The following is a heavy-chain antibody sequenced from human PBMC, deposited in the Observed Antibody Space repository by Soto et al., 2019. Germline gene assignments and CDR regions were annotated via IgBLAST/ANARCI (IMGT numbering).Heavy chain of an antibody. CDR3: AIADPYCGGDCPHYYYYYGMDV. D-gene: IGHD2-21*02. CDR2: IIPIFGTA. Sequence: QVQLVQSGAEVKKPGSSVKVSCKASGGTFSSYAISWVRQAPGQGLEWMGGIIPIFGTANYAQKFQGRVTIPADDSTSTAYMELSSLRSEATAVYYCAIADPYCGGDCPHYYYYYGMDVWGQGTTVTVSS. J-gene: IGHJ6*02. CDR1: GGTFSSYA. V-gene: IGHV1-69*12.